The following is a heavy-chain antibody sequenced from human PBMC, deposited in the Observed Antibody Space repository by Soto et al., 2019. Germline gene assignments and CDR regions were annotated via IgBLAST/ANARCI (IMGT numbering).Heavy chain of an antibody. CDR1: ECSISSGYYY. Sequence: SETLSITCTVCECSISSGYYYWSWIRQPPGKGLEWIGYIYYSGSTYYNPSLKSRVTISVDTSKNQFSLKLSSVTAADTAVYYCASEGIAAAGPSDYWGQGTLVTVSS. V-gene: IGHV4-30-4*02. D-gene: IGHD6-13*01. CDR2: IYYSGST. CDR3: ASEGIAAAGPSDY. J-gene: IGHJ4*02.